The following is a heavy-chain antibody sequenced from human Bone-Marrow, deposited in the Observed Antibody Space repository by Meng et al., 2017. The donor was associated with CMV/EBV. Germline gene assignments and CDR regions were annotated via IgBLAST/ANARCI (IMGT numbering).Heavy chain of an antibody. Sequence: SVKVSCKASGGTFSSYAISWVRQAPGQGLEWMGGIIPIFGTANYAQKFQGRVTITTDESTSTAYMELSSLRSEDTAVYYCARGYSSSWHYYYYGMDVWGQGTTVTSP. CDR3: ARGYSSSWHYYYYGMDV. D-gene: IGHD6-13*01. CDR2: IIPIFGTA. J-gene: IGHJ6*02. V-gene: IGHV1-69*05. CDR1: GGTFSSYA.